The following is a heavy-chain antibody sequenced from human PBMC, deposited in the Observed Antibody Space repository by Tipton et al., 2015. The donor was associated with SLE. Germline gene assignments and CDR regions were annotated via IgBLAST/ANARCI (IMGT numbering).Heavy chain of an antibody. CDR2: VYHSGST. CDR3: ARGDTGDDYFDN. J-gene: IGHJ4*02. CDR1: GFSISSNYY. Sequence: LRLSCGVSGFSISSNYYWGWIRQSPGKGLEWIGNVYHSGSTYYNPSLKGRVTISMDTSKNQFSLTLTSVTAADTAFYYCARGDTGDDYFDNWGQGTLVTVSS. D-gene: IGHD7-27*01. V-gene: IGHV4-38-2*01.